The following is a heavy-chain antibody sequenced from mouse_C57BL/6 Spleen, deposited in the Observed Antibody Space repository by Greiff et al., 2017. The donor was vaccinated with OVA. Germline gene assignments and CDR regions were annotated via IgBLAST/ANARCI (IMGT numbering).Heavy chain of an antibody. D-gene: IGHD2-4*01. CDR1: GFTFSDYG. Sequence: EVHLVESGGGLVKPGGSLKLSCAASGFTFSDYGMHWVRQAPEKGLEWVAYISSGSSTIYYADTVKGRFTISRDNAKNTLFLQMTSLRSEDTAMYYCANYYDYSFFAYWGQGTLVTVSA. J-gene: IGHJ3*01. CDR2: ISSGSSTI. CDR3: ANYYDYSFFAY. V-gene: IGHV5-17*01.